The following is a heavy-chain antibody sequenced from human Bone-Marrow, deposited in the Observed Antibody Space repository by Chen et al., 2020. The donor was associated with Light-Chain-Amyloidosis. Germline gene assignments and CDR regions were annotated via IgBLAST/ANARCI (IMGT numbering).Heavy chain of an antibody. CDR3: AREGRYITMVRGVIRYYYYMDV. V-gene: IGHV3-23*04. CDR2: ISGSGGST. D-gene: IGHD3-10*01. J-gene: IGHJ6*03. Sequence: EVQLVESGGGLVQPGGSLRLSCAASGFTFSSYAMSWVRQAPGKGLEWVSAISGSGGSTYYADSVKGRFTISRDNAKNSLYLQMNTLRAEDTAVYYCAREGRYITMVRGVIRYYYYMDVWGKGTTVTVSS. CDR1: GFTFSSYA.